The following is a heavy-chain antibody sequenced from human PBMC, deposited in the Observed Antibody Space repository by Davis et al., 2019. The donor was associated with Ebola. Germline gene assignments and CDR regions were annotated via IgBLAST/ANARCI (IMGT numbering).Heavy chain of an antibody. CDR3: ARGIVVVAAHYYYGMDV. J-gene: IGHJ6*02. CDR2: ISSSGSTI. Sequence: GGSLRLSCAASGFTFSSYEMNWVRQAPGKGLEWVSYISSSGSTIYYADSVKGRFTISRDNAKNSLYLQMNSLRAEDTAVYYCARGIVVVAAHYYYGMDVWGQGTTVTVSS. V-gene: IGHV3-48*03. CDR1: GFTFSSYE. D-gene: IGHD2-15*01.